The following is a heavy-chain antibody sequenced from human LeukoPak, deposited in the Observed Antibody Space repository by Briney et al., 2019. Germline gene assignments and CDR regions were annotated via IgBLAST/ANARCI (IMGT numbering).Heavy chain of an antibody. CDR3: ASYGYCSSTSCYNFDY. D-gene: IGHD2-2*03. Sequence: PGGSLRLSCAASGFTFSSYSMNRVRQAPGKGLEWVSSISSSSSYIYYADSVKGRFTISRDNAKNSLYLQMNSLRAEDTAVYYCASYGYCSSTSCYNFDYWGQGTLVTVSS. CDR2: ISSSSSYI. V-gene: IGHV3-21*01. J-gene: IGHJ4*02. CDR1: GFTFSSYS.